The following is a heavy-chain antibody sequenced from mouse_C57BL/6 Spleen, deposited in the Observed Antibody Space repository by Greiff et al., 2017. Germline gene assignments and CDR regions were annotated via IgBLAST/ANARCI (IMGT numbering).Heavy chain of an antibody. Sequence: VQLQQSGPELVKPGASVKISCKASGYAFSSSWMNWVKQRPGKGLEWIGRIYPGDGDTNYNGKFKGQATLTADKSSSTAYMQLSSLTSEDSAVYFCARPQLGRGYFDYWGQGTTLTVSS. CDR2: IYPGDGDT. CDR3: ARPQLGRGYFDY. D-gene: IGHD4-1*02. CDR1: GYAFSSSW. V-gene: IGHV1-82*01. J-gene: IGHJ2*01.